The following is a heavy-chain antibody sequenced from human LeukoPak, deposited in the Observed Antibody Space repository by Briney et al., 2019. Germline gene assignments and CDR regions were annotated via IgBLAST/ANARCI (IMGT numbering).Heavy chain of an antibody. CDR2: ISGSGGST. CDR3: AKEEEDIVVVPAAMVH. CDR1: GFTFSSYA. V-gene: IGHV3-23*01. D-gene: IGHD2-2*01. Sequence: GGSLRLSCAASGFTFSSYAMSWVRQASGKGLEWVSAISGSGGSTYYADSVKGRFTISRDNSKNTLYLQMNSLRAEDTAVYYCAKEEEDIVVVPAAMVHWGQGTLVTVSS. J-gene: IGHJ4*02.